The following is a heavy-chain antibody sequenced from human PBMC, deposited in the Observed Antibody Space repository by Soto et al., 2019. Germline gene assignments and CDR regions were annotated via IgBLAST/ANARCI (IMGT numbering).Heavy chain of an antibody. CDR2: IIPVFGTA. J-gene: IGHJ4*02. V-gene: IGHV1-69*15. CDR3: ATKLNGDLDF. D-gene: IGHD7-27*01. CDR1: GGTFSTSA. Sequence: VQLVQSGAEVRKPGSSVKVSCKASGGTFSTSAMNWVRQAPGQGLEWMGSIIPVFGTATYAQSFQGRLTITADGSTTTGYMELSSLRSEDTAVYYCATKLNGDLDFWGQGTLLIVSS.